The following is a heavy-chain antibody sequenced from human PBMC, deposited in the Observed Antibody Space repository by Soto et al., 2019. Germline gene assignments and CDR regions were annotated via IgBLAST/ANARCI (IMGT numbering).Heavy chain of an antibody. CDR1: GFIFSNYG. D-gene: IGHD5-12*01. J-gene: IGHJ4*02. V-gene: IGHV3-30*03. Sequence: QVQLVESGGGVVHPGRSLSLSCAGSGFIFSNYGMHWVRQAPGNGLEWVAFISYDGGETFYADSVKGRFTISRDNSKSTVLLHMNSLKKEDTAVYYCAITSVADASFDYWCQGTLVTVSS. CDR2: ISYDGGET. CDR3: AITSVADASFDY.